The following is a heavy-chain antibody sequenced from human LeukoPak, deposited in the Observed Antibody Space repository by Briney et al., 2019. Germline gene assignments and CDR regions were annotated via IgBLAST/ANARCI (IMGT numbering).Heavy chain of an antibody. CDR2: IHYSGST. CDR3: ASLTSGCWYFDL. CDR1: GGSISSLY. D-gene: IGHD5-12*01. Sequence: SETLSLTCTVSGGSISSLYCSWIRQPPGKGPEWIGYIHYSGSTNYNPSLKSRVTISVDTSKNQFSLNLSSVTAADTAVYYCASLTSGCWYFDLWGRGTLVTVSS. J-gene: IGHJ2*01. V-gene: IGHV4-59*11.